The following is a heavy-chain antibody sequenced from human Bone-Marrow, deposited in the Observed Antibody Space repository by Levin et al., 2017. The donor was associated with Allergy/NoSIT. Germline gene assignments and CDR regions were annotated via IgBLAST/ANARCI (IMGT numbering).Heavy chain of an antibody. V-gene: IGHV3-23*01. CDR2: ISSSGGTT. CDR3: ARFMGISGPDWGRAADV. CDR1: EFTFSTFA. D-gene: IGHD3-16*01. J-gene: IGHJ3*01. Sequence: PGGSLRLSCAASEFTFSTFAMTWVRQVPGREMEWVSFISSSGGTTYYTDSVRGRFTVSRDNSKNTLNLQMNSLRAEDSAVYYCARFMGISGPDWGRAADVWGQGTLVTVSS.